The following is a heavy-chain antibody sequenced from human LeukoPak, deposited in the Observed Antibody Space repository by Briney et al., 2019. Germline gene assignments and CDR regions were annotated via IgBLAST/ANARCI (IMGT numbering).Heavy chain of an antibody. D-gene: IGHD3-22*01. V-gene: IGHV1-24*01. J-gene: IGHJ3*02. CDR1: RYTLTELS. CDR2: FDPEDGET. Sequence: ASVKVSCKVSRYTLTELSMHWVRQAPGKGLEWMGGFDPEDGETIYAQKFQGRVTMTEDTSTDTAYMELSSLRSEDTAVYYCARTTGGYYYDSSALTRRRGAFDIWGQGTMVTVSS. CDR3: ARTTGGYYYDSSALTRRRGAFDI.